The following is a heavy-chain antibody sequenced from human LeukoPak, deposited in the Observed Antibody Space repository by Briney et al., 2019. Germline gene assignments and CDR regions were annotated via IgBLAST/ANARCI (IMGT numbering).Heavy chain of an antibody. D-gene: IGHD5-24*01. CDR2: ISCGGTT. CDR3: ARAPRDGYNSPDY. V-gene: IGHV3-53*01. J-gene: IGHJ4*02. CDR1: GFPAISNY. Sequence: PGGPLRPPCAAPGFPAISNYMSWVRQAPGKGLAWVSVISCGGTTYYADSVKGRFTIYRDNSNNTLYLQMNCPRAEHTAVYYCARAPRDGYNSPDYWGQGTLVTVSS.